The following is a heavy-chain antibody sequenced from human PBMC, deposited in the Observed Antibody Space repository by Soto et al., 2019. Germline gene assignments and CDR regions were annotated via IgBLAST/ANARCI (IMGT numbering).Heavy chain of an antibody. J-gene: IGHJ4*02. CDR2: ISHDGSNK. V-gene: IGHV3-30*18. CDR1: GFTFSSYG. Sequence: GGSLRLSCAASGFTFSSYGMHWVRQAPGKGLEWVAVISHDGSNKYYADSVKGRFTISRDNSKNTLYLQMNSLRAEDTAVYYCANLKDYSNFGSFDYWGQGTLVTVSS. D-gene: IGHD4-4*01. CDR3: ANLKDYSNFGSFDY.